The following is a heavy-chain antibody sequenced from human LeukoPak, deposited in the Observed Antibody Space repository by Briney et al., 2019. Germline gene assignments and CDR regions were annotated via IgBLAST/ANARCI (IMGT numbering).Heavy chain of an antibody. V-gene: IGHV3-23*01. D-gene: IGHD4-11*01. J-gene: IGHJ4*02. Sequence: GGSLRLSCAASGFTFSSYGMSWVRQAPGKGLEWVSAISGSGGSTYYADSVKGRFTISRDNSKNTLYLQMNSMRAEDKAVYYCAKAPMTTVTVDPYYFDYWGQGTLVTVSS. CDR3: AKAPMTTVTVDPYYFDY. CDR2: ISGSGGST. CDR1: GFTFSSYG.